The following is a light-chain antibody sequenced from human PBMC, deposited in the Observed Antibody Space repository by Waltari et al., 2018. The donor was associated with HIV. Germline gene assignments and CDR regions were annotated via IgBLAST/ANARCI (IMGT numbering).Light chain of an antibody. J-gene: IGLJ2*01. CDR2: EVN. CDR3: SSYAGRDIRVV. CDR1: DSDIGSYNY. Sequence: QSALTQPPSASGSPGQSVTISCTGSDSDIGSYNYVSWYQQHPGKAPKLMIYEVNKRPSGVPDRFSGAKSGSVASLTVSGLQADDEADYYRSSYAGRDIRVVFGGGTKLTVL. V-gene: IGLV2-8*01.